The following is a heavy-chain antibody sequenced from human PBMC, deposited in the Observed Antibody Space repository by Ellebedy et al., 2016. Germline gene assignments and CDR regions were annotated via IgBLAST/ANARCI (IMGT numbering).Heavy chain of an antibody. J-gene: IGHJ4*02. V-gene: IGHV1-69*04. D-gene: IGHD3-22*01. CDR2: IIPILGIA. CDR1: GGTFSSYA. Sequence: ASVKVSCKASGGTFSSYAISWVRQAPGQGLEWMGRIIPILGIANYAQKFQGRVTITADKSTSTDYMELSSLRSEDTAVYYCARGLQEGTYSYDSSGYCFDYWGQGTLVTVSS. CDR3: ARGLQEGTYSYDSSGYCFDY.